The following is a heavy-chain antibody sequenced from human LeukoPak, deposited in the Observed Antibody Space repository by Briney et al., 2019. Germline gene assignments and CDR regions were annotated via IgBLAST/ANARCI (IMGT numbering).Heavy chain of an antibody. CDR1: GGSISSGSYY. D-gene: IGHD3-9*01. J-gene: IGHJ5*02. V-gene: IGHV4-61*02. Sequence: PSQTLSLTCTVSGGSISSGSYYWSWIRQPAGKGLEWIGRIYTSGSTNYNPSLKSRVTISVDTSKNQFSLKLSSVTAADTAVYYCASLTGLGWFDPWGQGTPVTVSS. CDR2: IYTSGST. CDR3: ASLTGLGWFDP.